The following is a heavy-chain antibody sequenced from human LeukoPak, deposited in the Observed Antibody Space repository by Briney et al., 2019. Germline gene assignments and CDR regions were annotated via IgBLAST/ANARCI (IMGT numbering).Heavy chain of an antibody. CDR2: ISGSGGST. V-gene: IGHV3-23*01. Sequence: PGGSLRLSCAASGFTFNSYAMNWVRQAPGKGLEWVSTISGSGGSTYYADSVKDRFTISRDNSRNTLHLQMNSLRAEDTAVYYCAKLAGDYWGQGTLVTVSS. D-gene: IGHD6-19*01. CDR3: AKLAGDY. J-gene: IGHJ4*02. CDR1: GFTFNSYA.